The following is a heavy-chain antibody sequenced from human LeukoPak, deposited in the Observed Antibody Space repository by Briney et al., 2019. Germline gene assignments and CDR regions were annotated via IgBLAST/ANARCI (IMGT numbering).Heavy chain of an antibody. CDR1: GGSFSGYY. Sequence: PSETLSLTCAVYGGSFSGYYWSWIRQPPGKGLEWIGEINHSGSTNYNPSLKSRVTISVDTSKNQFSLKLSSVTAADTAVYYCARGNGWRIVVVPAAMSENDAFDIWGQGTMVTVSS. V-gene: IGHV4-34*01. CDR3: ARGNGWRIVVVPAAMSENDAFDI. D-gene: IGHD2-2*01. J-gene: IGHJ3*02. CDR2: INHSGST.